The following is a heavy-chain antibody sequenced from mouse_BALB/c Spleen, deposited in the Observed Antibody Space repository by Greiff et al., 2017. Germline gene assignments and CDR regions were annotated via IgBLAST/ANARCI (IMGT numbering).Heavy chain of an antibody. D-gene: IGHD1-1*01. J-gene: IGHJ2*01. CDR2: ISYDGSN. CDR1: GYSITSGYY. Sequence: VQLKESGPGLVKPSQSLSLTCSVTGYSITSGYYWNWIRQFPGNKLEWMGYISYDGSNNYNPSLKNRISITRDTSKNQFFLKLNSVTTEDTATYYCARYYDGRLFDYWGQGTTLTVSS. CDR3: ARYYDGRLFDY. V-gene: IGHV3-6*02.